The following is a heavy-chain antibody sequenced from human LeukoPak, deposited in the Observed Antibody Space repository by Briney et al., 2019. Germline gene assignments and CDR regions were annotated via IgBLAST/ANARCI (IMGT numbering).Heavy chain of an antibody. J-gene: IGHJ4*02. Sequence: GGSLRLSCAASGFTFSSYAMSWVRQAPGKGLEWVSAISGSGGSTYYADSVKGRFTISRDNSKNTLYLQMNSLRAEDTAVNYCAKARGGGSTVYFDYWGQGILVTVSS. D-gene: IGHD4-17*01. CDR3: AKARGGGSTVYFDY. CDR2: ISGSGGST. V-gene: IGHV3-23*01. CDR1: GFTFSSYA.